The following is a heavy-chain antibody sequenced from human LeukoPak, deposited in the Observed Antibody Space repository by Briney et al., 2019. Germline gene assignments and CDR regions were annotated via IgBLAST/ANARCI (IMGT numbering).Heavy chain of an antibody. Sequence: SGTLSLTCTVSGGSISSYYWSWIRQPPGKGLEWIGYIYYSGSTNYNPSLKSRVTISVDTSKNQFSLKLSSVTAADTAVYYCARSLNPSDAFDIWGQGTMVTVSS. J-gene: IGHJ3*02. D-gene: IGHD1-14*01. CDR2: IYYSGST. V-gene: IGHV4-59*01. CDR3: ARSLNPSDAFDI. CDR1: GGSISSYY.